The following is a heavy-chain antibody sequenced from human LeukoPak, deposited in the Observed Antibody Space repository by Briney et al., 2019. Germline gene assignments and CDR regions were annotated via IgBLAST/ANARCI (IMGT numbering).Heavy chain of an antibody. CDR3: ARRDYGNWYFDL. CDR2: IYYTGST. V-gene: IGHV4-39*01. Sequence: SETLSLTCTVSGGSISSSIYYWGWIRQPPGKGLEWIGSIYYTGSTYYSPSLKSRVTISVDTSKSQFSLKLSSVTAADTAVYYCARRDYGNWYFDLWGRGTLVTVSS. CDR1: GGSISSSIYY. D-gene: IGHD4-17*01. J-gene: IGHJ2*01.